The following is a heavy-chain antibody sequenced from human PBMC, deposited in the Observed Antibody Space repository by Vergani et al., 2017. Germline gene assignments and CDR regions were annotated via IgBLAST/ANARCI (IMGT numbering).Heavy chain of an antibody. CDR2: IHTSGST. CDR3: ARDSGGYVWGSYEAWFDP. Sequence: QVQLQESGPGLVKPSQTLSLTCTVSGGSINSHNYYWSWIRPPAGKGLEWIGRIHTSGSTNYNPSLKSRVTMSEDTSKNQFSLNLTSVTAADTAVYFCARDSGGYVWGSYEAWFDPWGQGTLVTVSS. D-gene: IGHD3-16*01. CDR1: GGSINSHNYY. V-gene: IGHV4-61*02. J-gene: IGHJ5*02.